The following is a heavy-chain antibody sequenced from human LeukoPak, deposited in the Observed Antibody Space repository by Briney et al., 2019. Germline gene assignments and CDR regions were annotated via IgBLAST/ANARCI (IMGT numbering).Heavy chain of an antibody. CDR3: ARGVYIAAAQYGY. V-gene: IGHV4-59*01. Sequence: SETLSLTCTVSGGSILNYYWNWIRQPPGKGLEWIGYIYYSGTTNYNPSLKSRVTISVDTSKNQFSLKLSSVTAADTAVYYCARGVYIAAAQYGYWGQGTLVTVSS. D-gene: IGHD6-13*01. CDR1: GGSILNYY. CDR2: IYYSGTT. J-gene: IGHJ4*02.